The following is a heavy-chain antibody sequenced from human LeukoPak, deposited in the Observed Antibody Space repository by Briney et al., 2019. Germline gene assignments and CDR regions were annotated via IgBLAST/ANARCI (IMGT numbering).Heavy chain of an antibody. CDR1: GGSISSYY. D-gene: IGHD3-22*01. CDR3: ARQCYYDSSGYPPGFDY. V-gene: IGHV4-59*01. CDR2: IYYSGST. J-gene: IGHJ4*02. Sequence: SETLSLTCTVSGGSISSYYWSWIRQPPGKGLEWIGYIYYSGSTNYNPSLKSRVTISVDTSKNQFSLKLSSVTAADTAVYYCARQCYYDSSGYPPGFDYWGQGTLVTVSS.